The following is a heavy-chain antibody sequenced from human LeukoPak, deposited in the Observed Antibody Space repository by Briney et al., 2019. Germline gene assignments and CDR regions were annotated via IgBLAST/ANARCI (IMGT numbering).Heavy chain of an antibody. CDR2: ISGYNGKT. J-gene: IGHJ5*02. CDR1: GYTFTNYG. D-gene: IGHD6-13*01. Sequence: RASVKVSCKTSGYTFTNYGISWVRQAPGQGLEWMGWISGYNGKTNYVQKFQGRVTITRNTSISTAYMELSSLRSEDTAVYYCARGWEQQLVSGMFDPWGQGTLVTVSS. CDR3: ARGWEQQLVSGMFDP. V-gene: IGHV1-18*01.